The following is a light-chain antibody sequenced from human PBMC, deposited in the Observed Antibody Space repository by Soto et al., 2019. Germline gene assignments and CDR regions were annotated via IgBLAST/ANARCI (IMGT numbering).Light chain of an antibody. CDR2: DVS. J-gene: IGLJ1*01. CDR3: CSYVGRNTYV. Sequence: QSALTQPRSASGSPGQSITISCTGTSSDVGGYNYVSWYQQHPANAPKLIIFDVSKRPSGVPNRFSGSKSGNTASLTISGLRDEDEDDYYCCSYVGRNTYVFGTGTKVTVL. CDR1: SSDVGGYNY. V-gene: IGLV2-11*01.